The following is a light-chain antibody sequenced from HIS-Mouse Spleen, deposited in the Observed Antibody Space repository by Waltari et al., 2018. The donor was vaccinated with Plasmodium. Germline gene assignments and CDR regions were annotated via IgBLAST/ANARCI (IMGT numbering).Light chain of an antibody. CDR2: GAS. Sequence: EIVLMQSPGTLSLSPGERATLSCRASQSVSSSDLAWYHQKPGQAPRPLIYGASSRATGSPDRFSGSGSGTDFTLTISRLEPEDFAVYYCQQYGSSPYTFGQGTKLEIK. CDR1: QSVSSSD. CDR3: QQYGSSPYT. J-gene: IGKJ2*01. V-gene: IGKV3-20*01.